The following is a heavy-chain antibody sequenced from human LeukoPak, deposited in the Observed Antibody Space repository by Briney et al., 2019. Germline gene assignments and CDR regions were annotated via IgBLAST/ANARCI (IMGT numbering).Heavy chain of an antibody. D-gene: IGHD6-19*01. Sequence: GGSLRLSCAASGFTFSSYSMNWVRQAPGKGLEWVSSISSSSSYIYYADSVKGRFTISRDNAKNSLYLQMSSLRAEDTAVYYCARAVAVAGTFSFFDYWGQGTLVTVSS. CDR3: ARAVAVAGTFSFFDY. V-gene: IGHV3-21*01. J-gene: IGHJ4*02. CDR2: ISSSSSYI. CDR1: GFTFSSYS.